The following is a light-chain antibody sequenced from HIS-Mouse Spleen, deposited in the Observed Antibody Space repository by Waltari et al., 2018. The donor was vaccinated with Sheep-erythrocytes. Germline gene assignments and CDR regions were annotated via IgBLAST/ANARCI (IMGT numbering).Light chain of an antibody. J-gene: IGLJ1*01. V-gene: IGLV2-11*01. CDR3: CSYAGSYNHV. Sequence: QSALTQPRSVSGSPGQSVTISCTGTSSDGGGYNYVSWYQQHPGKAPKLMIYDVSKRPSGVPDRFSGSKSGNTASLNISGLQAEDEADYYCCSYAGSYNHVFATGTKVTVL. CDR2: DVS. CDR1: SSDGGGYNY.